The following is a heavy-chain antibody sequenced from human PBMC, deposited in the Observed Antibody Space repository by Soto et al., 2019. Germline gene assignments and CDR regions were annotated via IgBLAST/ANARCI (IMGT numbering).Heavy chain of an antibody. CDR1: GFTFSSYD. Sequence: GGSLRLSCAASGFTFSSYDMHWVRQATGKGLEWVSAIGTAGDPYYPGSVKGRFTISTENAKNSLYLQMNSLRADDTAVYYCARYPWSDDDGFDYWGQGTLVTVSS. CDR3: ARYPWSDDDGFDY. V-gene: IGHV3-13*05. D-gene: IGHD1-1*01. J-gene: IGHJ4*02. CDR2: IGTAGDP.